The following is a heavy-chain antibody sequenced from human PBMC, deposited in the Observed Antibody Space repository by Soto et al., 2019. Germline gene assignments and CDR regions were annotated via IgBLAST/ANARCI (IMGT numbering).Heavy chain of an antibody. CDR3: ARDEMVYGGFPVYYMDV. CDR1: GYTFTGYY. J-gene: IGHJ6*03. V-gene: IGHV1-2*04. Sequence: QVQLVQSGAEVKKPGASVKVSCKASGYTFTGYYMHWVRQAPGQGLERMGWINPNSGGTNYAQKFQGWVTMTRDTSISTAYMELSRLRSDDTAVYYCARDEMVYGGFPVYYMDVWGKGTTVTVSS. D-gene: IGHD2-8*01. CDR2: INPNSGGT.